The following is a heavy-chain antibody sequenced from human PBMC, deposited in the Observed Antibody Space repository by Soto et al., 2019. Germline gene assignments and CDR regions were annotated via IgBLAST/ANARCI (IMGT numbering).Heavy chain of an antibody. Sequence: GASVKVSCKASGYAFASYGINWVRQATGQGLEWMGWMNPNSGNTGYAQKFQGRVTMTRNTSISTAYMELSSLRSEDTAVYYCARGREDIVVVVAATAFDIWGQGTMVTVSS. D-gene: IGHD2-15*01. V-gene: IGHV1-8*01. CDR2: MNPNSGNT. CDR3: ARGREDIVVVVAATAFDI. CDR1: GYAFASYG. J-gene: IGHJ3*02.